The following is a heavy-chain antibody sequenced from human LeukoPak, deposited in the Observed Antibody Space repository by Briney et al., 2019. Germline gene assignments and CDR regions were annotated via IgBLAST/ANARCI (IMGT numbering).Heavy chain of an antibody. CDR3: ARMRYCSSTSCYYRFDP. V-gene: IGHV4-31*03. D-gene: IGHD2-2*01. J-gene: IGHJ5*02. CDR2: IYYSGST. CDR1: GGSISSGGYY. Sequence: SETLSLTCTVSGGSISSGGYYWSWIRQHPGTGLEWIGYIYYSGSTYYNPSLKSRVTISVDTSKNQFSLKLSSVTAADTAVYYCARMRYCSSTSCYYRFDPWGQGTLVTVPS.